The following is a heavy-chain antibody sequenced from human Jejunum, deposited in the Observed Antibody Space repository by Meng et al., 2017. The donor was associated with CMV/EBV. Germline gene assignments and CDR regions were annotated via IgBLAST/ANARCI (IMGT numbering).Heavy chain of an antibody. V-gene: IGHV4-39*07. CDR3: VRVDTMTTFLLDS. J-gene: IGHJ4*02. Sequence: SGVSLRRTSYRWGWVRQSPGKGLAWVGSISSTGSTYYNPSLERRLTISVDRSKNQFSLRLTTATAADAAVYYCVRVDTMTTFLLDSWGPGTLVTVSS. D-gene: IGHD4-11*01. CDR2: ISSTGST. CDR1: GVSLRRTSYR.